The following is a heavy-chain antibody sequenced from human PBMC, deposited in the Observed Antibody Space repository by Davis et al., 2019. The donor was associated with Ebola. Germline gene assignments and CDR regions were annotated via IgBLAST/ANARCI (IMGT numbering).Heavy chain of an antibody. CDR3: ARDDWANEWEDGFDY. Sequence: GESLKISCAASGFTFSSYGVHWVRQAPGKGLEWVAVISYDGSNKYYADSVKGRFTISRDNSKNTLYLQMNSLRAEDTAVYYCARDDWANEWEDGFDYWGQGTLVTVSS. CDR1: GFTFSSYG. J-gene: IGHJ4*02. D-gene: IGHD1-26*01. CDR2: ISYDGSNK. V-gene: IGHV3-30*12.